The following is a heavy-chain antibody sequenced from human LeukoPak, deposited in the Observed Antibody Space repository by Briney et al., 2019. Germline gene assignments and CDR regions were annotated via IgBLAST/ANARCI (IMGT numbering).Heavy chain of an antibody. D-gene: IGHD3-10*01. V-gene: IGHV3-30-3*01. CDR3: ARDKFAMVRGVPSD. Sequence: GRSLRLSCAASGFTFSSYAMHWVRQAPGKGLEWVAFISYDGSNKYYADSVKGRFTISRDNSKNTLYLQMNSLRAEDTAVYYCARDKFAMVRGVPSDWGQGTLVTVSS. J-gene: IGHJ4*02. CDR2: ISYDGSNK. CDR1: GFTFSSYA.